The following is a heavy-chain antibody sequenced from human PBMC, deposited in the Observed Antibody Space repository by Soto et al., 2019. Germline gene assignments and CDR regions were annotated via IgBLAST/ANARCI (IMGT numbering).Heavy chain of an antibody. V-gene: IGHV4-4*02. CDR2: IYHSGST. CDR3: ARHPTVTTLRYYYYYMDV. Sequence: SETLSLTCAVSSGSISSSNWWSWVRQPPGKGLEWIGEIYHSGSTNYNPSLKSRVTISVDKSKNQFSLKLSSVTAADTAVYYCARHPTVTTLRYYYYYMDVWGKGTTVTVS. CDR1: SGSISSSNW. J-gene: IGHJ6*03. D-gene: IGHD4-17*01.